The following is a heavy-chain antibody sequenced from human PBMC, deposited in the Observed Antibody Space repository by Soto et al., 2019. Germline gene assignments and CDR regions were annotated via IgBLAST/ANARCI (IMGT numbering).Heavy chain of an antibody. CDR3: ARTPDCTNGVCSAGFDY. CDR2: ISSNGGII. Sequence: GGSLRLSCAASGFTFSDYYMSWIRQAPGKGLEWISHISSNGGIINYADSVKGRFTISRDNAKNSLYLQMNSLRAEDTAVYYCARTPDCTNGVCSAGFDYWGQGTLVTVSS. V-gene: IGHV3-11*04. J-gene: IGHJ4*02. CDR1: GFTFSDYY. D-gene: IGHD2-8*01.